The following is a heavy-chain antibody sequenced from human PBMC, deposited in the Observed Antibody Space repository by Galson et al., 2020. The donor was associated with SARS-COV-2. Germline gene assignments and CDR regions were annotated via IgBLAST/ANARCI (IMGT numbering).Heavy chain of an antibody. V-gene: IGHV3-74*01. J-gene: IGHJ6*02. D-gene: IGHD6-6*01. CDR1: GFTFSSYW. Sequence: GGSLRLSCAASGFTFSSYWMHWVRQAPGKGLVWVSRINSDGSSTSYADSVKGRFTISRDNAKNTLYLQMNSLRAEDTAVYYCARAWTGYSSSSAHYYYYGMDVWGQGTTVTVSS. CDR3: ARAWTGYSSSSAHYYYYGMDV. CDR2: INSDGSST.